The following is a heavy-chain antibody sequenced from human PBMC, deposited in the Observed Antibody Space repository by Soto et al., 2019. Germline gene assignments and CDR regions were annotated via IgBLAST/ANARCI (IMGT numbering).Heavy chain of an antibody. J-gene: IGHJ2*01. CDR2: MHYGGNS. V-gene: IGHV4-39*01. CDR3: ARPSTAGAMSYWNFDL. Sequence: QLQLQESGPGLVKPSETLSLTCTVSGGSISSSGYYWGWIRQPPGKGLEWIGNMHYGGNSYYSPSLKSRVTISVDPAKNQFALKRSSVPPADPAVYYCARPSTAGAMSYWNFDLWGRGTLVTVSS. D-gene: IGHD1-26*01. CDR1: GGSISSSGYY.